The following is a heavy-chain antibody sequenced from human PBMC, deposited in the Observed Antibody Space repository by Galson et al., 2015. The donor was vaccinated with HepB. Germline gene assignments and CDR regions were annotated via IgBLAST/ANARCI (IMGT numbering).Heavy chain of an antibody. J-gene: IGHJ4*02. CDR3: ASRHYYFRSGTWYNVSDY. CDR1: GYSFTTFW. CDR2: IDPSDSYT. D-gene: IGHD3-10*01. Sequence: SGAEVKKPGESLKISCKGSGYSFTTFWITWVRQRPGKGLEWMGRIDPSDSYTDYSPSFQGHVTISSDKSITTAYLHLNTLKASDTAIYYCASRHYYFRSGTWYNVSDYWGQGTQVTVSS. V-gene: IGHV5-10-1*01.